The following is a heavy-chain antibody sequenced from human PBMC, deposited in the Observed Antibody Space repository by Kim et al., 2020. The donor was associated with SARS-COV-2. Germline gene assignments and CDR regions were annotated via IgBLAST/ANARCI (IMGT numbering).Heavy chain of an antibody. J-gene: IGHJ4*02. CDR3: AHRRIGDGSFDY. V-gene: IGHV2-5*01. CDR2: K. D-gene: IGHD1-26*01. Sequence: KGSSPSLKNRLTITKDTSKNQVVLTMINMDPVDTATYYCAHRRIGDGSFDYWGQGTLVTVSS.